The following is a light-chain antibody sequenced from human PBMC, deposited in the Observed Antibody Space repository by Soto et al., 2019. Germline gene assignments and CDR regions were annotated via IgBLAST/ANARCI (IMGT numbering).Light chain of an antibody. Sequence: EIVLTQSPGTLSLSPGERATLSCRASQSVSSSYLAWYQQKPGQAPRLLIYGSSSRATGIPDRFSGSGSGTDFTLTISRLEPEDFAGYYCQQYDNSPPWTFGQGTKVEIK. V-gene: IGKV3-20*01. CDR3: QQYDNSPPWT. J-gene: IGKJ1*01. CDR1: QSVSSSY. CDR2: GSS.